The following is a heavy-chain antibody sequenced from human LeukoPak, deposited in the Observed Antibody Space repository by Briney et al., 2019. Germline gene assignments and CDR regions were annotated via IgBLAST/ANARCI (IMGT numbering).Heavy chain of an antibody. CDR2: INTNTGNP. D-gene: IGHD3-22*01. CDR1: GYTFTSYA. V-gene: IGHV7-4-1*02. Sequence: ASVKVSCKASGYTFTSYAMNWVRQAPGQGLEWMGWINTNTGNPTYAQGFTGRFVFSLDTSVSTAYLQISSLKAEDTAVYYCARVMDSSGYYLFDYWGQGTLVTVSS. CDR3: ARVMDSSGYYLFDY. J-gene: IGHJ4*02.